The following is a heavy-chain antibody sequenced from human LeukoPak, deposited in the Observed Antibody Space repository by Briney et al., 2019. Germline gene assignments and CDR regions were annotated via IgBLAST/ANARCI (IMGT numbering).Heavy chain of an antibody. D-gene: IGHD6-13*01. V-gene: IGHV4-39*01. J-gene: IGHJ5*02. CDR2: ISYSGST. CDR1: GGSISSSSYY. Sequence: SETLSLTCPVSGGSISSSSYYWGWIRQPPGKGLEWIGSISYSGSTYYNPSLKNRVTISVDTSKNQFSLTLNSVTAADTAVYYCARRAAAGNSGKWFDPWGQGTLVTVSS. CDR3: ARRAAAGNSGKWFDP.